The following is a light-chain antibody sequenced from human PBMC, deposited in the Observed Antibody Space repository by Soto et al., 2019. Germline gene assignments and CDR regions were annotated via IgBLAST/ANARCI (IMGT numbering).Light chain of an antibody. CDR2: END. Sequence: QSVLTQPPSVSAAPGQKVTISCSGSSSNIGNNYVSWFQQLPGTAPKLLIYENDKRPSGIPDRFSGSKSGTSATLGITGLQTGDEADYYCGSWDNSLNGGVFGTGTKVTV. CDR3: GSWDNSLNGGV. V-gene: IGLV1-51*02. J-gene: IGLJ1*01. CDR1: SSNIGNNY.